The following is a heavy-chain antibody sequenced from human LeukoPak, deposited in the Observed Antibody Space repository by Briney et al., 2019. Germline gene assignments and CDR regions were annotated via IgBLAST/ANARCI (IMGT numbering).Heavy chain of an antibody. J-gene: IGHJ4*02. D-gene: IGHD3-9*01. CDR2: ISGSGGST. V-gene: IGHV3-23*01. Sequence: GGSLRLSCAASGFTFSSYAMSWVRQAPGKGLEWVSAISGSGGSTYYADSVKGRFTISRDNSKNTLYLQMNSLRAEDTAVYYCAKVSHTLRYAYGYFDYWGQGALVTVSS. CDR1: GFTFSSYA. CDR3: AKVSHTLRYAYGYFDY.